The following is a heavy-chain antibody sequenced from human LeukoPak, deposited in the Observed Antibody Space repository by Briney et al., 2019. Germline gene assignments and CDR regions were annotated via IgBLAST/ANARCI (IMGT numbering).Heavy chain of an antibody. CDR3: ARNDDSSGYYPSNFQH. Sequence: SVKVSCKASGGTFSSYAISWVRQAPGQGLEWMGRIIPIFGTANYAQKFQGRVTITTDESTSTAYMELSSPRSEDTAVYYCARNDDSSGYYPSNFQHWGQGTLVTVSS. J-gene: IGHJ1*01. CDR2: IIPIFGTA. V-gene: IGHV1-69*05. D-gene: IGHD3-22*01. CDR1: GGTFSSYA.